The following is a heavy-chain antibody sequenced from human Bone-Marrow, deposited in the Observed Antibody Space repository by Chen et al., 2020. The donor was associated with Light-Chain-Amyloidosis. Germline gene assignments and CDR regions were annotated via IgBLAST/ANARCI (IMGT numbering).Heavy chain of an antibody. CDR3: ARSPYSTVAPHYYGMDL. J-gene: IGHJ6*02. CDR2: ITGGGTSI. V-gene: IGHV3-48*03. Sequence: EEHLVESGGGLVQPGRSLRLSCEASGFTFDDYAMHWVRQAPGKGLEWVSSITGGGTSINYADSVRGRFTISGDNARNSLYLQMNSLRAEDTAVYYCARSPYSTVAPHYYGMDLWGQGITVTVSS. D-gene: IGHD6-13*01. CDR1: GFTFDDYA.